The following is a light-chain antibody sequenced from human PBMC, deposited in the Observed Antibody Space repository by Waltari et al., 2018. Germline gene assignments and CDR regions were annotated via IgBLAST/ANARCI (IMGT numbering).Light chain of an antibody. V-gene: IGKV3-11*01. CDR2: DSY. Sequence: EVVLTQSPATLSLSPVETATLSCRASQTVNNYLAWYQPKPGQSPRLLIYDSYNRATGIPARFSASGYWTDFTLTISGLEPEDFAVYYCQQRNNWPLTFGGGTKVEIK. CDR1: QTVNNY. CDR3: QQRNNWPLT. J-gene: IGKJ4*01.